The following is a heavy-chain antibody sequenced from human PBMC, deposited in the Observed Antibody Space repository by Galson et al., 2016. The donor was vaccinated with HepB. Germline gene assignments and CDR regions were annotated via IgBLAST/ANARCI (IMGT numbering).Heavy chain of an antibody. CDR2: IDGSGGST. D-gene: IGHD1-1*01. CDR1: GFTFSTYT. CDR3: AKDRYWNRDFDY. V-gene: IGHV3-23*01. Sequence: SLRLSCAASGFTFSTYTMSWVRQAPGKRLEWVSGIDGSGGSTYYADSVKGRFTISRDNSKNTLYLQMNSLKAEDTATYYCAKDRYWNRDFDYWGQGTLVTVSS. J-gene: IGHJ4*02.